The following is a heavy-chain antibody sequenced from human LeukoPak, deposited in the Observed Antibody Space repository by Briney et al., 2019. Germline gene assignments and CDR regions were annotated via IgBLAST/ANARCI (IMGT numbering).Heavy chain of an antibody. Sequence: ASVKVCCKASGYTFTSXXXXXXXXAPGQGLXXXXXXXXXXXSTSYAQKFQGRVTMPTDTSTSTAYMELRSLRSDDTAVYYCARGLGVVTAQSEQPKPRYFDLWGRGTQVTVSS. J-gene: IGHJ2*01. V-gene: IGHV1-46*01. D-gene: IGHD2-21*02. CDR1: GYTFTSXX. CDR2: XXXXXXST. CDR3: ARGLGVVTAQSEQPKPRYFDL.